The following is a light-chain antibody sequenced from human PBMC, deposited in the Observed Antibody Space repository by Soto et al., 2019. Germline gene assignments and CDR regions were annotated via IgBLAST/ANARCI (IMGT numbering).Light chain of an antibody. CDR2: EVT. CDR1: RSDVGGYNY. Sequence: QSALTQPASVSGSPGQSITISCTGTRSDVGGYNYVSWYQQHPGKAPKLMIYEVTNRPSGVSNRLSGSKSGNTASLTISGLQAEDEADYYCSAYTSNRGVFGTGTKVTVL. J-gene: IGLJ1*01. V-gene: IGLV2-14*01. CDR3: SAYTSNRGV.